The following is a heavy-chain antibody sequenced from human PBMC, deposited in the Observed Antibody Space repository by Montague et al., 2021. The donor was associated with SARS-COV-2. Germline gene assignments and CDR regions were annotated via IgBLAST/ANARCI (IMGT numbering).Heavy chain of an antibody. V-gene: IGHV3-53*01. Sequence: SLRLSLSASGFTVSSNYMSWVRQAPGKGLEWVSVIYSGGSTYYADSVKGRFTISRDNSKNTLYLQMNSLRAEDTAVYYCARGDSYDNYYYGMDVWGQGTTVTVPS. CDR1: GFTVSSNY. CDR3: ARGDSYDNYYYGMDV. J-gene: IGHJ6*02. D-gene: IGHD5-12*01. CDR2: IYSGGST.